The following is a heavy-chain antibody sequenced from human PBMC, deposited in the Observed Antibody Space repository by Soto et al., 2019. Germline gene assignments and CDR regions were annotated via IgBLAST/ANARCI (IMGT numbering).Heavy chain of an antibody. V-gene: IGHV1-46*01. CDR1: GYTFTGDY. J-gene: IGHJ4*02. CDR2: INPSGGST. Sequence: ASVKVSCKGSGYTFTGDYMDWVRQAPGQGLEWMGIINPSGGSTSYAQKFQGRVTMTRDTSTSTVYMELSSLRSEDTAVYYCAREVPESSSLDYWGQGTLVTVSS. CDR3: AREVPESSSLDY. D-gene: IGHD6-13*01.